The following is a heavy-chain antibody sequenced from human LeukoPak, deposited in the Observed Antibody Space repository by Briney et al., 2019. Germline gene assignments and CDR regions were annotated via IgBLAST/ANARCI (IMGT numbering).Heavy chain of an antibody. D-gene: IGHD2-15*01. V-gene: IGHV3-33*01. Sequence: GGSLRLSCAASGFTFSSYGMHWDRQAPGKGLEWVAVIWYDGSNKYYADSVKGRFTISRDNSKNTLYLQMNSLRAEDTAVYYCARESPWSIHVPGGYWGQGTLVTVSS. CDR2: IWYDGSNK. CDR1: GFTFSSYG. J-gene: IGHJ4*02. CDR3: ARESPWSIHVPGGY.